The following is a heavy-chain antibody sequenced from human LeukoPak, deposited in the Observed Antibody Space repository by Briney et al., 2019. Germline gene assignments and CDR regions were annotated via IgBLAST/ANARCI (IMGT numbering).Heavy chain of an antibody. Sequence: GRSLRPSCAASGFTFSSYTIHWVRQAPGKGLEWVTLISHDGRNKNYADSVKGRFTISRDNSKKTLYLEVNSPRPEDTAVYYCARGSHQDYFGSMTYLFDYWGQGILVAVSS. CDR1: GFTFSSYT. J-gene: IGHJ4*02. CDR3: ARGSHQDYFGSMTYLFDY. V-gene: IGHV3-30*04. CDR2: ISHDGRNK. D-gene: IGHD3-10*01.